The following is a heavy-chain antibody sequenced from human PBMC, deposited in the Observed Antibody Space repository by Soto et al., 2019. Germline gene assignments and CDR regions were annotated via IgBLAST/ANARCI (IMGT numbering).Heavy chain of an antibody. D-gene: IGHD5-18*01. CDR3: ARVSPYSFGYYGMDV. CDR2: INAGNGNT. CDR1: GYTFTSYA. Sequence: ASVKVSCKASGYTFTSYAMHWVRQAPGQRLEWMGWINAGNGNTKYSQKFQGRVTITRDTSTSTVYMELSSLRSEDTAVYYCARVSPYSFGYYGMDVWGQGTTVTVSS. J-gene: IGHJ6*02. V-gene: IGHV1-3*01.